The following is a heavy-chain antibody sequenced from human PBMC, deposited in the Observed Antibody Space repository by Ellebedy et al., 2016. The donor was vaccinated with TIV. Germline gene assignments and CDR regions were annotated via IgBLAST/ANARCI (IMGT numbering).Heavy chain of an antibody. J-gene: IGHJ4*02. CDR1: GFTFRDYA. CDR2: ISGSGRDT. CDR3: AKHSGNYYQRGVYYFDY. D-gene: IGHD1-26*01. Sequence: GESLKISCAASGFTFRDYAMSWVRQAPGKGLEWVSPISGSGRDTYYADSVKGRFTISRDNSKSTLYLQMNSLRAEDTAVYYCAKHSGNYYQRGVYYFDYWGQGTLVTVSS. V-gene: IGHV3-23*01.